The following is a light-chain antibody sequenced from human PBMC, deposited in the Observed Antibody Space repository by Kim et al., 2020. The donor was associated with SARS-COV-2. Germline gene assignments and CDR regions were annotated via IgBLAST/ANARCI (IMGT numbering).Light chain of an antibody. CDR3: QQSYSTPFT. CDR2: AAS. J-gene: IGKJ4*02. CDR1: QSISSY. Sequence: DIQMTQSPSSLSASVGDRVTITCRASQSISSYLNWYQQKPGKAPNLLIYAASSLQSGVPSRFSGSGSGTDFTLTISSLQPEDFATYYCQQSYSTPFTFGGGTKVDIK. V-gene: IGKV1-39*01.